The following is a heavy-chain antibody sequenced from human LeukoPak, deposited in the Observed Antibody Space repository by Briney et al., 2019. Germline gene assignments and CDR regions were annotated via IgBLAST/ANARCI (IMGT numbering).Heavy chain of an antibody. CDR1: GYTFPGYY. Sequence: ASVKVSCKASGYTFPGYYMHWVRQAPGQGLEWMGWISAYNGNTNYAQKLQGRVTMTTDTSTSTAYMELRSLRSDDTAVYYCARDTTYDSSGYYYYYGMDVWGQGTTVTVSS. D-gene: IGHD3-22*01. J-gene: IGHJ6*02. CDR3: ARDTTYDSSGYYYYYGMDV. CDR2: ISAYNGNT. V-gene: IGHV1-18*04.